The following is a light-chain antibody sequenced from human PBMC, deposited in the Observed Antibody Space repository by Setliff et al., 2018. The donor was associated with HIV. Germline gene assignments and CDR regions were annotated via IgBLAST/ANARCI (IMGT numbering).Light chain of an antibody. J-gene: IGLJ1*01. Sequence: QSALTQPASVSGSPGQTITISCTGTSSDIGGYNYVSWYQQHPGEAPRLIIYNVNNRPSGVSSRFSGSKSGNTASLTISGLQAEDEADYFCSSYRGGSTLFVLGPGTKVTVL. CDR1: SSDIGGYNY. CDR3: SSYRGGSTLFV. CDR2: NVN. V-gene: IGLV2-14*03.